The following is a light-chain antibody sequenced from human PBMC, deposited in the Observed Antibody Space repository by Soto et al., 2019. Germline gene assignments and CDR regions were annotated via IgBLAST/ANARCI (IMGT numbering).Light chain of an antibody. J-gene: IGLJ1*01. CDR1: SSDVGSYNL. V-gene: IGLV2-14*02. CDR2: EGT. Sequence: QSALTQPASVSGSPRQSITISCTGTSSDVGSYNLVSWYQQHPGKAPKLMIYEGTQRPSGVSDRFSGAKSGNTASLTISGLQAEDEADYYCSSYAGSSNVFGTGTKLTVL. CDR3: SSYAGSSNV.